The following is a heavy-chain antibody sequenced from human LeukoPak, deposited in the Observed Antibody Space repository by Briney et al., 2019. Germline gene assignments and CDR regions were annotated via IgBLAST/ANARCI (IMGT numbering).Heavy chain of an antibody. V-gene: IGHV4-61*02. CDR3: ARGDSGTIFGVVTHYFDY. CDR2: IYTSGST. CDR1: GGSISSGSYY. D-gene: IGHD3-3*01. J-gene: IGHJ4*02. Sequence: SETLSLTCTVSGGSISSGSYYWSWIRQPAGKGLEWIGRIYTSGSTNYNPSLKSRVTISVDTSKNQFSLKLSSVTAADTAVYYCARGDSGTIFGVVTHYFDYWGQGTLVTVSS.